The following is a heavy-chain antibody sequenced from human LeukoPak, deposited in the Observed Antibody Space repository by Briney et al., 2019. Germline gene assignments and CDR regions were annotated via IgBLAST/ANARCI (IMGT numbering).Heavy chain of an antibody. V-gene: IGHV4-39*07. D-gene: IGHD3-22*01. Sequence: SETLSLTCTVSGGSISSSSYYWGWIRQPPGKGLEWIGSIYHSGSTYYNPSLKSRVTISVDTSKNQFSLKLSSVTAADTAVYYCARSSPHYYDSSGYPFDYWGQGTLVTVSS. J-gene: IGHJ4*02. CDR1: GGSISSSSYY. CDR2: IYHSGST. CDR3: ARSSPHYYDSSGYPFDY.